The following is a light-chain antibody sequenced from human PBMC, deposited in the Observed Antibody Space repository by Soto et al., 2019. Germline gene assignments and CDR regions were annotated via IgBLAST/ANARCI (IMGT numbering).Light chain of an antibody. CDR1: QIISSMY. CDR3: QQYDISPFT. CDR2: GAS. V-gene: IGKV3-20*01. J-gene: IGKJ3*01. Sequence: EVVLTQSPGTLSLSPGERATLSCRASQIISSMYLAWYQQKPGQAPRLLIFGASNRATGIPDRFSGSESGTDFTITIRGLKPEDFAVYFCQQYDISPFTFGRGTKVDL.